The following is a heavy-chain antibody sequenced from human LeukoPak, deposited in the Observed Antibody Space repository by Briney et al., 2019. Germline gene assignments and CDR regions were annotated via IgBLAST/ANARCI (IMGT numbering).Heavy chain of an antibody. D-gene: IGHD2/OR15-2a*01. V-gene: IGHV3-11*01. CDR3: ATNLIGAGEYFQQ. Sequence: KPGGSLRLSCAASGLRFSDYYVSRIRQAPGKGLQWVSYISSGGDIMHYADSVKGRFTSSRDNAKNSGYLEMNSLGAEDTAVYYCATNLIGAGEYFQQWGQGTLVTVSS. CDR1: GLRFSDYY. CDR2: ISSGGDIM. J-gene: IGHJ1*01.